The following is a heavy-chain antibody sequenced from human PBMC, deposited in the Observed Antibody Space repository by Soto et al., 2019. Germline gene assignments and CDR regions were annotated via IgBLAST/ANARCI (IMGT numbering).Heavy chain of an antibody. J-gene: IGHJ4*02. Sequence: VASVKVSCKTSGYSFTSHYIHWVRLAPGRGLEWMGRINPNNGDTNSPQKFQGRVTMTSDTSISTAYMEMSGLRSDDTALYYCAREVTYGGGSFSLGLWGQGTLVTVSS. CDR1: GYSFTSHY. D-gene: IGHD3-10*01. CDR3: AREVTYGGGSFSLGL. CDR2: INPNNGDT. V-gene: IGHV1-2*06.